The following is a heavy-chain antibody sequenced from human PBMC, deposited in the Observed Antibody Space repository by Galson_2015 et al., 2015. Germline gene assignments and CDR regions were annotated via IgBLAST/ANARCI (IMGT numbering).Heavy chain of an antibody. CDR2: ISGSGGST. J-gene: IGHJ4*02. Sequence: SLRLSCAASGFTFSAYAMSWVRQAPGKGLEWVSAISGSGGSTYDANSVRGRFTISRDNSKNTLYLQMNSLGADDTAVYYCAKARPPCFTLCDFWGQGTLVTVSS. V-gene: IGHV3-23*01. D-gene: IGHD3-10*02. CDR3: AKARPPCFTLCDF. CDR1: GFTFSAYA.